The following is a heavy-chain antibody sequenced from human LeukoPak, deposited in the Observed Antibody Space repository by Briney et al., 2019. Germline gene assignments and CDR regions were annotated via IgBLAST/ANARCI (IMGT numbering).Heavy chain of an antibody. CDR2: IYHSGST. Sequence: SETLSLTCTVSGYSTSSGYYWGWIRQPPGKGLEWIGSIYHSGSTYYNPSLKSRVTISVDTSKNQFSLKLSSVTAADTAVYYCAKKARSIAVAGTAIDYWGQGTLVTVSS. V-gene: IGHV4-38-2*02. D-gene: IGHD6-19*01. CDR1: GYSTSSGYY. CDR3: AKKARSIAVAGTAIDY. J-gene: IGHJ4*02.